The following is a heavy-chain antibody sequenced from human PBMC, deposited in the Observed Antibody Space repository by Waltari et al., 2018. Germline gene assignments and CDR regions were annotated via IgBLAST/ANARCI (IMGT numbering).Heavy chain of an antibody. V-gene: IGHV3-21*01. CDR2: ISSSSSDI. CDR3: ARQKVVVPAANRVFDY. D-gene: IGHD2-2*01. Sequence: EVQLVESGGGLVKPGGSLRLSCAASGFTFSSYSMNWVRQAPGKGLEWVSSISSSSSDIYYADSVKGRFTISRDNAKNSLYLQMNSLRAEDTAVYYCARQKVVVPAANRVFDYWGQGTLVTVSS. CDR1: GFTFSSYS. J-gene: IGHJ4*02.